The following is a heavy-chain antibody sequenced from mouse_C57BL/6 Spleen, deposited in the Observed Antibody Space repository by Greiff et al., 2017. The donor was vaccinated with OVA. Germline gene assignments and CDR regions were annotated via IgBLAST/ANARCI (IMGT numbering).Heavy chain of an antibody. CDR1: GFTFSSYA. J-gene: IGHJ2*01. Sequence: EVQRVESGGGLVKPGGSLKLSCAASGFTFSSYAMSWVRQTPEKRLEWVATISDGGSYTYYPDNVKGRFTISRDNAKNNLYLQMSHLKSEDTAMYYCARDPVKDYFDYWGQGTTLTVSS. CDR2: ISDGGSYT. CDR3: ARDPVKDYFDY. V-gene: IGHV5-4*01.